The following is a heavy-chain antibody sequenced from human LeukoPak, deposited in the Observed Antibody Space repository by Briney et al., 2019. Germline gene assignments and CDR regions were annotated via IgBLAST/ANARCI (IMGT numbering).Heavy chain of an antibody. J-gene: IGHJ4*02. Sequence: GGSLRLSCAASGFTFSSYGMHWVRQAPGKGLEWVAVISYDGNNKYYADSVKGRFTISRDNSKNTLYLQMNSLRAEDTAVYYCASSPSPDYWGQGTLVTVSS. CDR1: GFTFSSYG. V-gene: IGHV3-30*19. CDR2: ISYDGNNK. CDR3: ASSPSPDY.